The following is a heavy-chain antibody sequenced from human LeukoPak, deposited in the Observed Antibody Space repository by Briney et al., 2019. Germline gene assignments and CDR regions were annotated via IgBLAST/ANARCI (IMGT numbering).Heavy chain of an antibody. V-gene: IGHV1-2*02. D-gene: IGHD3-3*01. J-gene: IGHJ5*02. CDR1: GYTFTGYY. CDR2: INPNSGGT. Sequence: ASVKVSCKASGYTFTGYYMHWVRQAPGQGLEWMGWINPNSGGTNYAQKFQGRVTMTRDTSISTAYMELSRLRSGDTAVYYCARGRSEHDYDLWSRARNWFDPWGQGTLVTVSS. CDR3: ARGRSEHDYDLWSRARNWFDP.